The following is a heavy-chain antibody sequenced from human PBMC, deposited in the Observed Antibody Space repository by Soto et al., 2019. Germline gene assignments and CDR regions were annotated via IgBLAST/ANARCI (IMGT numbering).Heavy chain of an antibody. Sequence: ASVKVSCKASGYTFTGYYMHWVRQAPGQGLEWMGWINPNSGGTNYAQKFQGWVTMTRDTSISTAYMELSRLRSDDTAVYYCVRDQGSSSSWYELDYYGMDVWGQGTTVTVSS. CDR1: GYTFTGYY. J-gene: IGHJ6*02. V-gene: IGHV1-2*04. D-gene: IGHD6-13*01. CDR2: INPNSGGT. CDR3: VRDQGSSSSWYELDYYGMDV.